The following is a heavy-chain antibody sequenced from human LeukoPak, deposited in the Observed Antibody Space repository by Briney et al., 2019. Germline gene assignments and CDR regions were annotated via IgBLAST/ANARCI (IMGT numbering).Heavy chain of an antibody. CDR2: IYYGGST. Sequence: SETLSLTCTVSGGSISSSSYYWGWIRQPPGKGLEWIGSIYYGGSTYYNPSLKSRVTISVDTSKNQFSLKLSSVTAADTAVYYCARDRAPFLAAAAIFDYWGQGTLVTVSS. V-gene: IGHV4-39*07. CDR1: GGSISSSSYY. D-gene: IGHD6-13*01. CDR3: ARDRAPFLAAAAIFDY. J-gene: IGHJ4*02.